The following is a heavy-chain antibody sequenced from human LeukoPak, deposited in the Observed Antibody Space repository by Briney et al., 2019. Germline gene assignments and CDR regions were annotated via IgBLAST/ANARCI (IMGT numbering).Heavy chain of an antibody. CDR2: ISSSSSYI. CDR3: ARDHVAAAGRHDY. V-gene: IGHV3-21*01. J-gene: IGHJ4*02. Sequence: GGSLRLSCAASGFTFSSYSMNWVRQAPGKGLEWVSSISSSSSYIYYADSVKGRFTISRDNAKNSLYLQMNSLRAEDTAVYCCARDHVAAAGRHDYWGQGTLVTVSS. CDR1: GFTFSSYS. D-gene: IGHD6-13*01.